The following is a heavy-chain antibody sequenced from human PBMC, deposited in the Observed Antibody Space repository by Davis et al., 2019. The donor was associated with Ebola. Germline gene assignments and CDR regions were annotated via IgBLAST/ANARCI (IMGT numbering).Heavy chain of an antibody. Sequence: GESLKISCTASGYTFTTYWIVWVRHMPGKGLDWMGITYPGFSNTLYSPSFHGQVTISVDKSLNTAYLQWSSLKASDTAMYYCARWPSIYSGAMDVWGQGTTVTVAS. CDR2: TYPGFSNT. V-gene: IGHV5-51*01. CDR3: ARWPSIYSGAMDV. J-gene: IGHJ6*02. CDR1: GYTFTTYW. D-gene: IGHD6-6*01.